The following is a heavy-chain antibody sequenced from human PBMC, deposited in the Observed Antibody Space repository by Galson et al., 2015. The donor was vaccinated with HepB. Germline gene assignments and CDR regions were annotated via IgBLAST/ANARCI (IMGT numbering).Heavy chain of an antibody. CDR2: ISPYSRDT. D-gene: IGHD2-15*01. CDR1: GYAFFTYS. Sequence: SVKVSCKASGYAFFTYSITWVRQAPGQGLEWMGWISPYSRDTHYARKFQGRVTMTTDTFTNTAYMELRSLRSDDTAIYYCARGALVVVVGATQNTWFDPWGQGTLVTVSS. CDR3: ARGALVVVVGATQNTWFDP. J-gene: IGHJ5*02. V-gene: IGHV1-18*01.